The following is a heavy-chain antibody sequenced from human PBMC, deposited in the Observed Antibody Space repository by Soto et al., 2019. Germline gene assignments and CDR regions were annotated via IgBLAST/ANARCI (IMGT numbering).Heavy chain of an antibody. CDR3: TTVGRYFDWAFDN. J-gene: IGHJ4*02. Sequence: GGSLRLSCAASGFTFINAWMTWVRQAPGKGLEWLGRIKTKSEGVTTDYAAPVKGRFTISRDDSKSTLYLQMNSLKTEDTAVYYCTTVGRYFDWAFDNWGQGTLVTVSS. CDR1: GFTFINAW. CDR2: IKTKSEGVTT. V-gene: IGHV3-15*01. D-gene: IGHD3-9*01.